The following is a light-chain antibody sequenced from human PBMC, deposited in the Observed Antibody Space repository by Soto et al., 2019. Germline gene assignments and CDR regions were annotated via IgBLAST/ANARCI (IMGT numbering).Light chain of an antibody. Sequence: ESVLTQSPATLSLYTGGRATLSCRASQSVSSYLAWYQQKPGQAPRLLIYDASNRATGIPARFSGSGSGTDFTLTISSLEPEDFAVYYCQQRSNWPLTFGGGTKVDIK. J-gene: IGKJ4*01. CDR1: QSVSSY. CDR3: QQRSNWPLT. CDR2: DAS. V-gene: IGKV3-11*01.